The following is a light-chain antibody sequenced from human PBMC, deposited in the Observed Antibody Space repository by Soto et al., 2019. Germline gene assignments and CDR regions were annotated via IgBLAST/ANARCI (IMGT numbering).Light chain of an antibody. CDR3: QQYAHNSPNT. J-gene: IGKJ5*01. CDR1: QSVSSR. V-gene: IGKV3-20*01. Sequence: EIALTRSPGTLSLSPGERATLSCRASQSVSSRLAWYQQRPGQAPRLHISGASSSAPGIPDRSSGSGSGTGFTLNISRQEPEDVALSYCQQYAHNSPNTFGQGTRLVI. CDR2: GAS.